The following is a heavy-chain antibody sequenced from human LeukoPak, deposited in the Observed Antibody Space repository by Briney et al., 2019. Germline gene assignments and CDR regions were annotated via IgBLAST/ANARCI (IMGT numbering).Heavy chain of an antibody. Sequence: GGSLRLSCAASGFTFSAYEMNWVRQAPGKGLEPVSYISGSGNSISYADSVRGRFTISRDNAKNSLFLQMNSLRAEDTAVYYCARDDFWSGYYLIDSWGQGTLVTVSS. J-gene: IGHJ4*02. CDR1: GFTFSAYE. V-gene: IGHV3-48*03. D-gene: IGHD3-3*01. CDR2: ISGSGNSI. CDR3: ARDDFWSGYYLIDS.